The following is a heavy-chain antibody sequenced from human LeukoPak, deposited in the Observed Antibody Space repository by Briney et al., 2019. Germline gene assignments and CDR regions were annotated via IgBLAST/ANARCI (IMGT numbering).Heavy chain of an antibody. Sequence: PGGSLRLSCAASGFTFSTHWMHWVRQTPGKGLVWVSRISPDGSRTAYADSVKGRFTISRDNARDTLCLQLNSLGAEDTAVYYCARVSSLWSFDYWGQGTLVTVSS. V-gene: IGHV3-74*01. J-gene: IGHJ4*02. D-gene: IGHD3-10*01. CDR1: GFTFSTHW. CDR3: ARVSSLWSFDY. CDR2: ISPDGSRT.